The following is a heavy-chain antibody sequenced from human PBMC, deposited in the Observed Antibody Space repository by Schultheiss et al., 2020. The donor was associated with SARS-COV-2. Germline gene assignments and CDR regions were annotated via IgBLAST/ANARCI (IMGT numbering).Heavy chain of an antibody. CDR2: ISGSGGTI. J-gene: IGHJ6*02. V-gene: IGHV3-48*04. CDR3: ARDNTYYGPMDV. D-gene: IGHD3-10*01. CDR1: GVTFRSSA. Sequence: GGSLRLSCAASGVTFRSSAMTWVRQAPGKGLEWLSFISGSGGTIYYADSLKGRFTISRDNAKNSVYLQMNSLRAEDTAVYYCARDNTYYGPMDVWGQGTTVTVSS.